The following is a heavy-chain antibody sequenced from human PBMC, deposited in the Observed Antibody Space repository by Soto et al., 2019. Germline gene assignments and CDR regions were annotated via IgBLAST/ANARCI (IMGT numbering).Heavy chain of an antibody. Sequence: QVQLVQSGAEVKKPGSSVKVSCKASGGTFSSYTISWVRQAPGQGLEWMGRIIPILGIANYAQKFQGRVTITADKSTSTAYMELSSLRSEDTAVYYCARDQSGVVAATNWFAPWGQGTLVTVSS. V-gene: IGHV1-69*08. CDR3: ARDQSGVVAATNWFAP. CDR2: IIPILGIA. J-gene: IGHJ5*02. D-gene: IGHD2-15*01. CDR1: GGTFSSYT.